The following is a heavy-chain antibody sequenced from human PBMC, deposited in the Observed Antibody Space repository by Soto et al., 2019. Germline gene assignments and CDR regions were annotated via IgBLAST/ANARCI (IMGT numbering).Heavy chain of an antibody. V-gene: IGHV4-31*03. D-gene: IGHD4-17*01. Sequence: QVRLQESGPGLVKPSQTRSLTCRVSGDSTSRGGYYWSWIRQHPGKGLEWIGYIYWSGNTYFNPSLKSRVSISLGTSSNQFSLNLTSVTAADTAVYYCARGAADYGDAFDIWGQGTTVTVSS. CDR2: IYWSGNT. CDR1: GDSTSRGGYY. CDR3: ARGAADYGDAFDI. J-gene: IGHJ3*02.